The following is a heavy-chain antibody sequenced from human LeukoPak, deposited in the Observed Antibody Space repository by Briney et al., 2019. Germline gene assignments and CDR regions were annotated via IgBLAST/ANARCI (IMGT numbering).Heavy chain of an antibody. V-gene: IGHV4-59*01. Sequence: SETLSLTCTVPGGSLSSYYWSWIRQPPGKGLEWIGYIYYSGSTNYNPSLKSRVTISVDKSKNQFSLKLSSVTAADTAVYYCARALDYGGPDAFDIWGQGTMVTVSS. D-gene: IGHD4-17*01. CDR3: ARALDYGGPDAFDI. J-gene: IGHJ3*02. CDR2: IYYSGST. CDR1: GGSLSSYY.